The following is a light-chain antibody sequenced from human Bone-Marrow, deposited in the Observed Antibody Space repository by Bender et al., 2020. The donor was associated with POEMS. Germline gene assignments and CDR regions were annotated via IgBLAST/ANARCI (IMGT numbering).Light chain of an antibody. V-gene: IGLV2-23*01. CDR3: CSYANSNNLI. Sequence: QSALTQPASVSGSPGQSITISCTGSSSDVGVYEYVSWYQHHPGKAPKLMIFEDTKRPSGVSNRFSGSRSGNTASLTISGLQAEDEADYYCCSYANSNNLIFGGGTKLTVL. CDR1: SSDVGVYEY. J-gene: IGLJ2*01. CDR2: EDT.